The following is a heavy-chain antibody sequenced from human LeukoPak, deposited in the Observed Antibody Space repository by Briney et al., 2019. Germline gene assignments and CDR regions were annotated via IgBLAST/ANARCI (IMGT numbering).Heavy chain of an antibody. D-gene: IGHD6-25*01. CDR1: GYSFTKYW. J-gene: IGHJ6*02. CDR2: IYPGDSDT. V-gene: IGHV5-51*01. Sequence: GESLNISCKGSGYSFTKYWIGWVRQMPGKGPEWMGVIYPGDSDTTYSPSFQGQVTISADKSISIAYLQWSSLRASDTAIYYCARVYTSAWPYYYCYYDMDVWGQGTTVTVSS. CDR3: ARVYTSAWPYYYCYYDMDV.